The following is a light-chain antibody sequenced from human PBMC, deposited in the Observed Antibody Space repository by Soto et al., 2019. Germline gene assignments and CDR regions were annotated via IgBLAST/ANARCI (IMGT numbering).Light chain of an antibody. J-gene: IGLJ2*01. CDR2: EVS. CDR3: SSYTSSSTPHVV. V-gene: IGLV2-14*01. Sequence: QSALTQPASVSGSPGQSITISCTGTSSDVGGYNYVSWYQQHPGKAPKLMIYEVSNRPSGVSNRFSGSQSGNTASLTISGLKAEDEADYYCSSYTSSSTPHVVFGGGTKLTVL. CDR1: SSDVGGYNY.